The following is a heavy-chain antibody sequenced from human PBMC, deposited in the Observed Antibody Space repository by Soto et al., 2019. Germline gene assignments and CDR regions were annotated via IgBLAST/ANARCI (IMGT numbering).Heavy chain of an antibody. Sequence: SETLSLTCTVSGASISSSYWSWSRQPPGKGLEWIGYIFHSGTTNYNPSLKSRVTISVDTSKNQFSLNLSSLTTADSAVYFCARGGNRCSSTSSGVGGFDYWGQGTLVTVAS. J-gene: IGHJ4*02. CDR3: ARGGNRCSSTSSGVGGFDY. V-gene: IGHV4-59*13. CDR1: GASISSSY. D-gene: IGHD2-2*01. CDR2: IFHSGTT.